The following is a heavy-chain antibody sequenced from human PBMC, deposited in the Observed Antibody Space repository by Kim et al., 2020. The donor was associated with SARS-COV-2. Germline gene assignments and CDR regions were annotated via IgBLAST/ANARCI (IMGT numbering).Heavy chain of an antibody. V-gene: IGHV3-66*01. Sequence: KGRFTISRDNSKNTLYLQMNSLRAEDTAVYYCASPSTTVTTGYYYYGMDVWGQGTTVTVSS. D-gene: IGHD4-17*01. J-gene: IGHJ6*02. CDR3: ASPSTTVTTGYYYYGMDV.